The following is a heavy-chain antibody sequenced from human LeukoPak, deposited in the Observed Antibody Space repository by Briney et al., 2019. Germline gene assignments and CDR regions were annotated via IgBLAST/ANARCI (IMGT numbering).Heavy chain of an antibody. V-gene: IGHV3-30*02. CDR2: IRYDGSNK. J-gene: IGHJ4*02. CDR3: AKDSSSWLEYYFDY. Sequence: PGGSLRLSCAASGFTFSTYGMHWVRQAPGKGLEWVAFIRYDGSNKYYADSVKGRFTISRDNSKSTLYLQMNSLRAEDMALYYCAKDSSSWLEYYFDYWGQGTLVTVSS. D-gene: IGHD6-13*01. CDR1: GFTFSTYG.